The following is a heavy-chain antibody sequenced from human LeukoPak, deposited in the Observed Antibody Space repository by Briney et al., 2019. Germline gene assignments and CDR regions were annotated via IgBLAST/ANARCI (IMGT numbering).Heavy chain of an antibody. J-gene: IGHJ4*02. V-gene: IGHV3-23*01. CDR3: ARDVSMDIGGSDC. Sequence: GGSLRLSCAASGLSFSTYAMTWLRQAPGKGLEWVSTTTDSGESTHYADAVKGRFTMSRDNSKKTLYLQLNSLRAEDTAVYYCARDVSMDIGGSDCWGPGTLVTVSS. CDR1: GLSFSTYA. CDR2: TTDSGEST. D-gene: IGHD2-2*03.